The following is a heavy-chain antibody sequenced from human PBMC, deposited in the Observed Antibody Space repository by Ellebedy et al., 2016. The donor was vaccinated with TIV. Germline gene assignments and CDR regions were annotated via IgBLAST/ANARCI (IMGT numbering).Heavy chain of an antibody. V-gene: IGHV3-23*01. J-gene: IGHJ4*02. CDR1: GFTFTNDD. D-gene: IGHD3-10*01. CDR3: AKDRYYGSGTNSFKY. Sequence: GESLKISCAASGFTFTNDDMSWDRQAPRKGLEWVSGISGSGGSTDYAASVTGRFTISRDNSKNMLYLQMDCLRAEDTDVYYCAKDRYYGSGTNSFKYWGQGTLVTVSS. CDR2: ISGSGGST.